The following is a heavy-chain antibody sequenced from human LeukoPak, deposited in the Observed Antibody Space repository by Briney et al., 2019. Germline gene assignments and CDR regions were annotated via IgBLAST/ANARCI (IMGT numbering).Heavy chain of an antibody. CDR2: ISVGGATT. Sequence: GGSLRLSCAASGFTFSNSALSWIRQAPGKGLEWVSSISVGGATTYYADSVKGRFSISRDNSENTLYLQMNSLRAEDTAVYYCARAYTAMVSYYFDYWGQGTLVTVPS. V-gene: IGHV3-23*01. CDR1: GFTFSNSA. D-gene: IGHD5-18*01. J-gene: IGHJ4*02. CDR3: ARAYTAMVSYYFDY.